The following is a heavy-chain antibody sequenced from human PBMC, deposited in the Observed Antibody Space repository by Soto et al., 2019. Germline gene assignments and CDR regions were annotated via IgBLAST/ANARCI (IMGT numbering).Heavy chain of an antibody. J-gene: IGHJ4*02. D-gene: IGHD3-16*01. CDR1: GFSLTINRVG. V-gene: IGHV2-5*02. CDR3: AHSSYAYGLPGDF. Sequence: QITLKESGPALVKPTQTLTLTCTFSGFSLTINRVGVGWIRQPPGKALEWLALIYSDEDKRYSPSLKSRLTITPGPSENQVVLRMTNMDPVDTATYYCAHSSYAYGLPGDFWGQGTPVTVSS. CDR2: IYSDEDK.